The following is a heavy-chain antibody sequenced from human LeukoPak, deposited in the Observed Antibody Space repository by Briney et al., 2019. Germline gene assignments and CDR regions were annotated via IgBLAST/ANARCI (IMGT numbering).Heavy chain of an antibody. CDR1: GYSISSGYY. CDR3: ASAPDFWRAYGDY. J-gene: IGHJ4*02. Sequence: PSETLSLTCTVSGYSISSGYYWGWIRRPPGRGLEWIGTIFHSGITYYNPSLKSRVTISVDTSKNQFSLKRSTVTAADTAVYYCASAPDFWRAYGDYWGQGTLVTVSS. D-gene: IGHD3-3*01. CDR2: IFHSGIT. V-gene: IGHV4-38-2*02.